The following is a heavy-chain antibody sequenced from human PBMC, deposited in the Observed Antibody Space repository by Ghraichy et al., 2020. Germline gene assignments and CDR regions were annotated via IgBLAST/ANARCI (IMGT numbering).Heavy chain of an antibody. J-gene: IGHJ4*02. D-gene: IGHD4-11*01. Sequence: SQTLSLTCTVSGASISTGDYYWSWIRQPPGKGLEWIGYISYSGSTSYNPSLKSRPTISIDTSKDQFALHLTSWTAADTAVYYCASAQFYREFNFDYWGQGTRVTVSS. CDR3: ASAQFYREFNFDY. CDR2: ISYSGST. CDR1: GASISTGDYY. V-gene: IGHV4-30-4*01.